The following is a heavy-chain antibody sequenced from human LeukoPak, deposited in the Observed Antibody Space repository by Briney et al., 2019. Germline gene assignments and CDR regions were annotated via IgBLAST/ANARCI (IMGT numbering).Heavy chain of an antibody. J-gene: IGHJ4*02. Sequence: SVKVSCKASGGTFSSYAISWVRQAPGQGLEWMGGIIPIFGTANYAQKFQGRVTMTEDTSTDTAYMELSSLRSEDTAVYYCATEGFRSSTSCYLYWGQGTLVTVSS. V-gene: IGHV1-69*06. CDR3: ATEGFRSSTSCYLY. CDR2: IIPIFGTA. CDR1: GGTFSSYA. D-gene: IGHD2-2*01.